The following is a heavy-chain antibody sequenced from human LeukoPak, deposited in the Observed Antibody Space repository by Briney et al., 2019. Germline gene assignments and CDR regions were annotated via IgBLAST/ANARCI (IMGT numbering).Heavy chain of an antibody. V-gene: IGHV3-21*04. CDR3: AKAGSIKFDY. Sequence: GGSLRLSCAASGFTFSSYNMNWVRQAPGKGLEWVSSISTSSSYIYYADSVKGRFTISRDNAKNSLYLQMNSLRAEDTAVYYCAKAGSIKFDYWGQGTLVTVSS. CDR2: ISTSSSYI. D-gene: IGHD1-26*01. J-gene: IGHJ4*02. CDR1: GFTFSSYN.